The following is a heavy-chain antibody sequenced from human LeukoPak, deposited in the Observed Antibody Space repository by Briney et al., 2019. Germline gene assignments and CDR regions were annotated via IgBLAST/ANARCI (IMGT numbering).Heavy chain of an antibody. CDR1: GYTFTSYG. CDR2: ISSYSGNT. D-gene: IGHD2-15*01. V-gene: IGHV1-18*01. J-gene: IGHJ4*02. CDR3: ARSSLYSSVDY. Sequence: GASVKVSCKASGYTFTSYGISWVRQAPGQGLEGMGWISSYSGNTNYAQKLQGRVTMPTDTSTSTAYMELRSLRSDDTAVYYCARSSLYSSVDYWGQGTLVTVSS.